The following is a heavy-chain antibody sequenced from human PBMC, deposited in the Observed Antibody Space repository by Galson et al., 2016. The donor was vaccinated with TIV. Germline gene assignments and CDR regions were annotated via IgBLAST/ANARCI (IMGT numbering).Heavy chain of an antibody. D-gene: IGHD2-2*02. CDR3: AKGKGSSCYSGADY. CDR1: GFTFSSYA. V-gene: IGHV3-23*01. CDR2: ISGSGDNT. J-gene: IGHJ4*02. Sequence: SLRLSCAASGFTFSSYAMNWVRQAPGKGLEWVSAISGSGDNTFYAGSVKGRFTISRDTSKSTLYLQMSSLRAEDTALYYCAKGKGSSCYSGADYWGQGTLVTVSS.